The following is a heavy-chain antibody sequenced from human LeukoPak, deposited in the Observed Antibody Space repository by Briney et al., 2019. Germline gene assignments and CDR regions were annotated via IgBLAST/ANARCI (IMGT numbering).Heavy chain of an antibody. CDR2: IILIYGTP. CDR3: ARGRSTGYPYYFEY. J-gene: IGHJ4*02. Sequence: GASVKVSCKASGGTFSNSGFRWVRQAPGQGLEWVGGIILIYGTPHYAQKFQGRVSITADESTTTVYMEVSSLNSEDTAVYYCARGRSTGYPYYFEYWGQGTLVTVSS. V-gene: IGHV1-69*01. D-gene: IGHD5-12*01. CDR1: GGTFSNSG.